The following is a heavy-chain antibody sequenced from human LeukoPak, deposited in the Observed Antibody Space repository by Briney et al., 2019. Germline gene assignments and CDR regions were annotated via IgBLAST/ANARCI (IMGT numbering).Heavy chain of an antibody. CDR2: IYYSGST. CDR3: ARGGMVRGVIGWFDP. J-gene: IGHJ5*02. CDR1: GDSISSGDYY. V-gene: IGHV4-30-4*01. Sequence: SETLSLTCTVSGDSISSGDYYWSWIRQPPGKGLEWIGYIYYSGSTYYNPSLKSRVTISVDTSKNQFSLKLSSVTAADTAVYYCARGGMVRGVIGWFDPWGQGTLVTVSS. D-gene: IGHD3-10*01.